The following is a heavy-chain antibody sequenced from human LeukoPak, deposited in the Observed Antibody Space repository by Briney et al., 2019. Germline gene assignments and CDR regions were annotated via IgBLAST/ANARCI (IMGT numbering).Heavy chain of an antibody. D-gene: IGHD3-22*01. Sequence: GRSLRLSCAASGVTFSSYAMHWVRQAPGKGLEWVGNIKEGGSEKYYADSVKGRFTTSRHNSKNTLYLQMNSLRAEDTAVYYCAKHPNPYYYDSSGYLDYSGQGTLVTVSS. V-gene: IGHV3-30*18. CDR2: IKEGGSEK. J-gene: IGHJ4*02. CDR1: GVTFSSYA. CDR3: AKHPNPYYYDSSGYLDY.